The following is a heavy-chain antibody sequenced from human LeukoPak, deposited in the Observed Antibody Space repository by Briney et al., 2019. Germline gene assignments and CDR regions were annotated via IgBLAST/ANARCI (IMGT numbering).Heavy chain of an antibody. CDR3: ARLPMAVTPHVDY. CDR2: MYYSGAT. V-gene: IGHV4-59*01. J-gene: IGHJ4*02. D-gene: IGHD2-21*02. Sequence: SETLSLTCTVSGGSITSYYRSWIRQSPGKGLEWIGFMYYSGATNYNPSLKSRVTISLGMSKNQFSLKLSSVTAADTAVYYCARLPMAVTPHVDYWGQGTLVTVSS. CDR1: GGSITSYY.